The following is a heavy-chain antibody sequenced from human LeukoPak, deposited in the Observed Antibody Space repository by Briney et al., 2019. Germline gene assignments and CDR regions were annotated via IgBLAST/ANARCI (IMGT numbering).Heavy chain of an antibody. CDR1: GFTFSSYG. J-gene: IGHJ4*02. D-gene: IGHD6-6*01. V-gene: IGHV3-30*02. Sequence: GGSLRLSCAASGFTFSSYGMHWVRQAPGKGLEWVAFIRYDGSNKYYADSVKGRFTISRDNSKNTLYLQMNSLRAEDTAVYYCARLDSSSFCFDYWGQGTLVTVSS. CDR2: IRYDGSNK. CDR3: ARLDSSSFCFDY.